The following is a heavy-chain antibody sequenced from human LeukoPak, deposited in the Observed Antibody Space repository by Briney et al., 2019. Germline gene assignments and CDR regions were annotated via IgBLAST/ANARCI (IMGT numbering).Heavy chain of an antibody. CDR1: GYSISSGYY. CDR3: ARDYGDYRFDY. V-gene: IGHV4-38-2*02. J-gene: IGHJ4*02. CDR2: IYHSGST. D-gene: IGHD4-11*01. Sequence: SETLSHTCAVSGYSISSGYYWGWIRQPPGKGLEWIGSIYHSGSTYYNPSLKSRVTISVDTSKNQFSLKLSSVTAADTAVYYCARDYGDYRFDYWGQGTLVTVSS.